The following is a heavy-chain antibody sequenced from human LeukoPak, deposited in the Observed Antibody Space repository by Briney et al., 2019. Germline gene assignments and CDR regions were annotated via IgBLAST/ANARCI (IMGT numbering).Heavy chain of an antibody. CDR3: ARGRGLIVVVTLYFDY. Sequence: SETLSLTCAVCGGSFSGYYWSWIRQPPGKGLEWIGEINHSGSTNYNPSLKSRVTISVDTSKNQFSLKLSSVTAADTAVYYCARGRGLIVVVTLYFDYWGQGTLVTVSS. CDR1: GGSFSGYY. J-gene: IGHJ4*02. V-gene: IGHV4-34*01. CDR2: INHSGST. D-gene: IGHD3-22*01.